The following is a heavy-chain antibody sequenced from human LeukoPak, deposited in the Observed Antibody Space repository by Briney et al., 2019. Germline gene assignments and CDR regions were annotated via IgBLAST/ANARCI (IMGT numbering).Heavy chain of an antibody. J-gene: IGHJ6*03. CDR3: AKDARDSYGTYYYYMDV. D-gene: IGHD5-18*01. CDR2: ISGSGGST. V-gene: IGHV3-23*01. CDR1: GFTFSSYA. Sequence: GGSLRLSCAASGFTFSSYAMSWVRQAPGKGLEWVSAISGSGGSTYYADSVKGRFTISRDNSKNTLYLQMNSLRAEDTAVYYCAKDARDSYGTYYYYMDVWGKGTTVTVSS.